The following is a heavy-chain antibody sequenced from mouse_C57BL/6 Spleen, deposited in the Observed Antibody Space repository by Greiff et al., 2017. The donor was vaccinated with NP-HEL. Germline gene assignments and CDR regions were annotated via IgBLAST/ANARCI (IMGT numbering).Heavy chain of an antibody. D-gene: IGHD1-1*01. J-gene: IGHJ2*01. Sequence: QVQLQQPGTELVKPGASVKLSCEASGYTFTSYWMHWVKQRPGQGLEWIGNINPSNGGTNYNEKFKSKATLTVDKSSSTAYMQLSSLTSEDSAVYYCARGNYGSSYYDYWGQGTTLTVSS. CDR3: ARGNYGSSYYDY. V-gene: IGHV1-53*01. CDR1: GYTFTSYW. CDR2: INPSNGGT.